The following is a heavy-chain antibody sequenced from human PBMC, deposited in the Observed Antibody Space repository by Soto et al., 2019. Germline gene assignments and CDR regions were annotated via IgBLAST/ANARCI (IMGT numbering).Heavy chain of an antibody. V-gene: IGHV4-59*01. Sequence: ETLSLTCTVSGGSISSNYWSWIRQPPGKGLEWIGYIHHSGSTNYNPSLKSRVTISLDTSQNQFSLKLSSVTAADTAVYYCARVNYYGGEGYYPGFDHWGQGTLVTVSS. CDR1: GGSISSNY. CDR3: ARVNYYGGEGYYPGFDH. D-gene: IGHD3-10*01. CDR2: IHHSGST. J-gene: IGHJ4*02.